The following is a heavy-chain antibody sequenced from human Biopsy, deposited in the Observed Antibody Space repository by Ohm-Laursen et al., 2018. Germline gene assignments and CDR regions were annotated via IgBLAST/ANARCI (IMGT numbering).Heavy chain of an antibody. CDR2: ISFGSGYI. CDR3: VRGRAY. CDR1: GFTFSSYS. V-gene: IGHV3-21*04. J-gene: IGHJ4*02. Sequence: SLRLSCAASGFTFSSYSMNWVRQAPGKGLEWVSSISFGSGYIYYADSVKGRFTISRDNSKNALYLQMNSLRPADTAKYYCVRGRAYWGQGTLVTVSS.